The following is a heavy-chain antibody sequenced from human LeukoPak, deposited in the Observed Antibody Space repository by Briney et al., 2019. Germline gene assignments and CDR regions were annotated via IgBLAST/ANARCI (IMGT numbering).Heavy chain of an antibody. CDR2: IKQDGNEK. J-gene: IGHJ4*02. Sequence: GGSLRLSCAASGFTFSSYAMSWVRQAPGKGPEWVANIKQDGNEKYYMDSVKGRFTISRDNAKNSLYLQMNSLRAEDTAVYYCARDSLIPGATGGKDYWGQGTLVTVSS. D-gene: IGHD3-16*01. CDR3: ARDSLIPGATGGKDY. V-gene: IGHV3-7*05. CDR1: GFTFSSYA.